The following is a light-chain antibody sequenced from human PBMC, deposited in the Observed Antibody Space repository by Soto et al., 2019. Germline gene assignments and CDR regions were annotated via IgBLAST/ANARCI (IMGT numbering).Light chain of an antibody. CDR1: NIGSKG. V-gene: IGLV3-21*04. CDR3: QVWDSGSAHVV. Sequence: SSELTQPPSVSVAPGKTASISCGGNNIGSKGVHRYQQKPGQAPVLVIYSDTDLPPVIPERFSGSNSANLATLTISRVEAGDEADYYCQVWDSGSAHVVFGGGTQLTVL. CDR2: SDT. J-gene: IGLJ2*01.